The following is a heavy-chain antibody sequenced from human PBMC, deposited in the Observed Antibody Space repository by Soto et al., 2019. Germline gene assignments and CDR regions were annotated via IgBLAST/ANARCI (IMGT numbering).Heavy chain of an antibody. CDR2: TSYDGSNK. J-gene: IGHJ6*02. CDR1: GFTFSKYG. Sequence: QVQVAESGGGVVQPGRSLRLSCAASGFTFSKYGIHWVRQAPGKGLEWVAVTSYDGSNKYYADSVKGRFTISRDNSKNTLYLQMNSLRAEDTAVYYCAKGLYDSNGYGDWGMDVWGQGTSVTVSS. CDR3: AKGLYDSNGYGDWGMDV. D-gene: IGHD3-22*01. V-gene: IGHV3-30*18.